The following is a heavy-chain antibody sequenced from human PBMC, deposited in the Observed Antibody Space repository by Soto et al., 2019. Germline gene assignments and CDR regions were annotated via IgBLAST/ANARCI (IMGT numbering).Heavy chain of an antibody. Sequence: QVQFVQSGAEVKEPGASVKVSCKASGSTFTAITLHWVRQAPGQRLEWMGCIHAGSDNTEYSQKFQDRLTITSDTSASIVYMELSSLRSEDTALYYCARDYVKLGMDVWGQGTTVTVSS. CDR2: IHAGSDNT. V-gene: IGHV1-3*01. CDR1: GSTFTAIT. J-gene: IGHJ6*02. CDR3: ARDYVKLGMDV. D-gene: IGHD3-10*02.